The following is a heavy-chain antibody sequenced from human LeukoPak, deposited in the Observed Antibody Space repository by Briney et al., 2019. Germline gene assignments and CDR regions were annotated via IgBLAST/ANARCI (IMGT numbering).Heavy chain of an antibody. CDR3: VKGAPMDY. D-gene: IGHD1-26*01. Sequence: GGSLRLSCAASGFTVSSNFLSWVRQAPGKGLEWVSVIYSGGKTYYAGSVKGRFTISRDNAKNTLYLQMNSLRAEDTAVYHCVKGAPMDYWGQGTLVTVSS. V-gene: IGHV3-53*01. J-gene: IGHJ4*02. CDR1: GFTVSSNF. CDR2: IYSGGKT.